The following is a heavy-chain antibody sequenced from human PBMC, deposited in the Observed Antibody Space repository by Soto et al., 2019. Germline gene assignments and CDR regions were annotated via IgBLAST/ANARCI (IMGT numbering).Heavy chain of an antibody. CDR2: ISYDGSNK. CDR1: GFTFSSYA. V-gene: IGHV3-30-3*01. Sequence: PGGSLRLSCAASGFTFSSYAMHWVRQAPGKGLEWVAVISYDGSNKYYADSVKGRFTISRDNSKNTLYLQMNSLRAEDTAVYYCARVGGRGYCSGGSCPEYYFDYWGQETLVTVSS. CDR3: ARVGGRGYCSGGSCPEYYFDY. J-gene: IGHJ4*02. D-gene: IGHD2-15*01.